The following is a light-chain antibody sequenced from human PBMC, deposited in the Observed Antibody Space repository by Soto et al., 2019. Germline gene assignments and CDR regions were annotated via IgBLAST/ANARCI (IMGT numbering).Light chain of an antibody. CDR3: QQYNTRGT. CDR1: QSISSW. J-gene: IGKJ3*01. CDR2: KAS. Sequence: DIQMTQSPSTLSASVGDRVTITCRASQSISSWLAWYQQKPGKAPKLLIYKASSLESGVPSRFSGSGSGTEFTLTISSLQPDDFATYYCQQYNTRGTFGPGTKVDIK. V-gene: IGKV1-5*03.